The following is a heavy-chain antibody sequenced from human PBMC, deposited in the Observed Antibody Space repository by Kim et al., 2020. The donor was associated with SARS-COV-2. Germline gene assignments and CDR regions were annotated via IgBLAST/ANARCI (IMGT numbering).Heavy chain of an antibody. J-gene: IGHJ4*02. CDR3: AALDTVQVPGGI. Sequence: YVASVKGRFTRPRDNAKNSLYLQMSSLRTEDTAIYYCAALDTVQVPGGIWGQGTLVTVSS. D-gene: IGHD3-10*01. V-gene: IGHV3-7*01.